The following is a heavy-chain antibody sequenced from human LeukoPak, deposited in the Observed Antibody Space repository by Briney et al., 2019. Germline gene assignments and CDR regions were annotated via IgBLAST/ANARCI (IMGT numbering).Heavy chain of an antibody. J-gene: IGHJ4*02. Sequence: PSETLSLTCAVYGGSFSTYYWSWIRQPPGKGLEWIAYVYYTGSTNYNPSLKSRVTMSVDTSKNQFSLKLSSVTAADTAVYYCARHFGDAYRRSFDFWGQGTLVTVSS. D-gene: IGHD5-24*01. CDR3: ARHFGDAYRRSFDF. CDR1: GGSFSTYY. CDR2: VYYTGST. V-gene: IGHV4-59*08.